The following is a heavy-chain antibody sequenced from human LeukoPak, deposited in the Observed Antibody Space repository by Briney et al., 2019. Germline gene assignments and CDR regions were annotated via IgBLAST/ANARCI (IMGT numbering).Heavy chain of an antibody. J-gene: IGHJ1*01. CDR1: GGSFSGYF. CDR3: ARPEYYYDSSGYYSEYFQH. V-gene: IGHV4-34*01. D-gene: IGHD3-22*01. Sequence: PSETLSLTCAVYGGSFSGYFWSWIRQPPGEGLEWIGEINHSGSTNYSPSLKSRVTISVDTSKNQFSLNLSSVTAADTAVYYCARPEYYYDSSGYYSEYFQHWAQGTLVTVSS. CDR2: INHSGST.